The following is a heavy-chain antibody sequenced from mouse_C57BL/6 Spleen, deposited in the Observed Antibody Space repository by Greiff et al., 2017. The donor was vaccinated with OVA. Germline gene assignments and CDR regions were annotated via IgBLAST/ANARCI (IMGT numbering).Heavy chain of an antibody. V-gene: IGHV14-4*01. CDR1: GFNIKDDY. J-gene: IGHJ4*01. CDR2: IDPENGDT. Sequence: VQLKESGAELVRPGASVKLSCTASGFNIKDDYMHWVKQRPEQGLEWIGWIDPENGDTEYASKFQGKATITADTSSNTAYLQLSSLTSEDTAVYYCTPLLLRYMDYWGQGTSVTVSS. CDR3: TPLLLRYMDY. D-gene: IGHD1-1*01.